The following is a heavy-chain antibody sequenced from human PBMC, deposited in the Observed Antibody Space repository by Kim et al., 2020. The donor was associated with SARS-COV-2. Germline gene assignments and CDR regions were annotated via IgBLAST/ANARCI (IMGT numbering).Heavy chain of an antibody. V-gene: IGHV4-30-4*05. Sequence: NPSLKGRVTISGDSSKNQFSLSQNSVTGADTAVYYCARVAAVWALFDHWGQGSRVTVSS. J-gene: IGHJ4*02. D-gene: IGHD3-16*01. CDR3: ARVAAVWALFDH.